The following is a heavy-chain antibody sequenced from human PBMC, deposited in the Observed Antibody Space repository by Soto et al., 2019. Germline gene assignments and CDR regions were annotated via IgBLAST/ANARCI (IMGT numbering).Heavy chain of an antibody. V-gene: IGHV3-33*01. CDR3: AREGRFLEWLFPTYYYYYYGMDV. CDR1: GFTFSSYG. Sequence: GGSLRLSCAASGFTFSSYGMHWVRQAPGKGLEWVAVIWYDGSNKYYADSVKGRFTISRDNSKNTLYLQMNSLRAEDTAVYYCAREGRFLEWLFPTYYYYYYGMDVWGQGTTVTVSS. CDR2: IWYDGSNK. J-gene: IGHJ6*02. D-gene: IGHD3-3*01.